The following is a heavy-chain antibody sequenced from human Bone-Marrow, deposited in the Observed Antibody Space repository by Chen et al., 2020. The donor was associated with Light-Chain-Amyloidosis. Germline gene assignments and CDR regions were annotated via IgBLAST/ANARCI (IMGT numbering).Heavy chain of an antibody. V-gene: IGHV5-51*01. Sequence: EVQLEQSGPEVKKPGESLKISCKGSGYTFPNYWIGWVRQMPGKGLEWMGVIYPDESDARYSPSFESQVTISADKSTTTAYLQWRSLKASDTAMYYCARRRDGYNFDYWGQGTLVTVSS. CDR2: IYPDESDA. D-gene: IGHD5-12*01. CDR1: GYTFPNYW. CDR3: ARRRDGYNFDY. J-gene: IGHJ4*02.